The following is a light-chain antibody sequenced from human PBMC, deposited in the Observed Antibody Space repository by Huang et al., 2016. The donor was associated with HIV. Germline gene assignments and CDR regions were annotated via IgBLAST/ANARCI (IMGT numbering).Light chain of an antibody. J-gene: IGKJ2*01. CDR3: QQYYSPPYT. CDR2: WAS. Sequence: DIEMTQSPDSLTVSLGARAIINCKSSQAVLKNSNKKNYLAWDQQRPGQPPKVLSYWASARESGVPDGFSGSGSGRDFNLSMSSLQPEDLAVYYCQQYYSPPYTFGQGTRLEI. V-gene: IGKV4-1*01. CDR1: QAVLKNSNKKNY.